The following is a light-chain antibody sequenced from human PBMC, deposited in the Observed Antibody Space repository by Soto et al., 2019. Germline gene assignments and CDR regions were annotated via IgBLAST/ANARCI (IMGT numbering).Light chain of an antibody. V-gene: IGKV3-15*01. CDR1: QSVSSK. Sequence: EIVLTQAAGTLSVSPGERATLSCRASQSVSSKLAWYQQKPGQAPRLLFYGASTGATGIPARFSGSGSETEFTLSISSLQSEDFAVYYCQQYNNWPGTFGQGTKVDIK. J-gene: IGKJ1*01. CDR3: QQYNNWPGT. CDR2: GAS.